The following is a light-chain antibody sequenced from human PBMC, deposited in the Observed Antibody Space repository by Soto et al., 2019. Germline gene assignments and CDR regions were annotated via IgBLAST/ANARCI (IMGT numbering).Light chain of an antibody. CDR1: ENVGTN. CDR3: QQYNNWGLS. V-gene: IGKV3D-15*01. Sequence: IVLTQSPATLSVSPGERVTLSCRASENVGTNLAWYQQRPGQPPRLLIYGSSTRATGISATFSGSGSRTEFPRTISSLQSEDSAVYYCQQYNNWGLSFGGGTRVEIK. CDR2: GSS. J-gene: IGKJ4*01.